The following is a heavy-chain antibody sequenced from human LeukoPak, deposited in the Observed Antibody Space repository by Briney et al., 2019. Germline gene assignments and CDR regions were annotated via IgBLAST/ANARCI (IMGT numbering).Heavy chain of an antibody. J-gene: IGHJ3*01. V-gene: IGHV6-1*01. CDR1: GDSVSSYDAT. Sequence: SQPLSLTCAISGDSVSSYDATWNWIRQSPSRGLEWLGRTYYRSKWGNDYAVSVKSRITINPDTPKNQFSLHLTSVTPEDTAVYYCARASSRAFDVWGQGTMVTVSP. CDR3: ARASSRAFDV. CDR2: TYYRSKWGN. D-gene: IGHD6-6*01.